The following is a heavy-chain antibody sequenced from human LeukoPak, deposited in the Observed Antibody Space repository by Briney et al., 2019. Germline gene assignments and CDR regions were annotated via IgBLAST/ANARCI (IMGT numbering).Heavy chain of an antibody. D-gene: IGHD3-3*01. CDR3: VVPSGYYFDY. Sequence: AGGSLRLSCAASGFTFSSYWMSWVRQAPGKGLEWVANIKQDGSEKYYVDSVKGRFTISRDNAKNSLYLQMSSLRAEDTAVYYCVVPSGYYFDYWGQGTLVTVSS. CDR1: GFTFSSYW. J-gene: IGHJ4*02. V-gene: IGHV3-7*03. CDR2: IKQDGSEK.